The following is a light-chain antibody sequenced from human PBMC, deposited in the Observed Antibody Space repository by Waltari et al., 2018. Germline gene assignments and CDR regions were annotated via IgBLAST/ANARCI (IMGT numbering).Light chain of an antibody. CDR1: GSAVGSYNY. CDR3: TSYTSSNTYV. Sequence: QSALTQPASVSGSRGQTLTTSSTGPGSAVGSYNYVPWYQQHPGKAPKLMIYDVSKRPSGVSNRFSGSKSGNTASLTISGLQAEDEADYYCTSYTSSNTYVFGTGTKVTVL. J-gene: IGLJ1*01. CDR2: DVS. V-gene: IGLV2-14*01.